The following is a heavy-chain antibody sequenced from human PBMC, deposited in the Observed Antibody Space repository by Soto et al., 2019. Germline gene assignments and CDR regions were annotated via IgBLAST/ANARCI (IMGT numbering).Heavy chain of an antibody. J-gene: IGHJ4*02. Sequence: PSETLSLTCTVSGGSISSYYWSWIRQPPGKGLGWIGYIYNSGSTNYNPSLKSRVTISVDTSKNQFSLKLSSVTAADTAVYYCAYGDSRGPFDSWGQGTLVTVSS. V-gene: IGHV4-59*01. CDR3: AYGDSRGPFDS. CDR2: IYNSGST. D-gene: IGHD4-17*01. CDR1: GGSISSYY.